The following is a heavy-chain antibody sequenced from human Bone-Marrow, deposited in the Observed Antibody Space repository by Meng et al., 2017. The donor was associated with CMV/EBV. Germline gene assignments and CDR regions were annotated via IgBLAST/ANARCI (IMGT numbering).Heavy chain of an antibody. Sequence: GESLKISCAGFGFTFSSYSMNWVRQAPGKGLEWVSSISSSSSYIYYADSVKGRFTISRDNAKNSVYLQMNSLRAEDTAVYYCARDDGEKMTMVGYCGQGTLVTVSS. D-gene: IGHD4/OR15-4a*01. CDR1: GFTFSSYS. CDR3: ARDDGEKMTMVGY. J-gene: IGHJ4*02. V-gene: IGHV3-21*01. CDR2: ISSSSSYI.